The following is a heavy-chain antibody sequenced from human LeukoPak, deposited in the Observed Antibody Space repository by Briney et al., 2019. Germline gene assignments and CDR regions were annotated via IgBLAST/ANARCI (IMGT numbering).Heavy chain of an antibody. V-gene: IGHV1-69*13. CDR3: ARAENPCASGGSCYHLDY. CDR2: IIPIFGTA. J-gene: IGHJ4*02. D-gene: IGHD2-15*01. CDR1: GGTFSSYA. Sequence: SLKVSCKAVGGTFSSYAISWVRQAPGQGLEWMGGIIPIFGTANYAQKFQGRVTITADESTSTAYMELSSLRSEDTAVYYCARAENPCASGGSCYHLDYWGQGTLVTVSS.